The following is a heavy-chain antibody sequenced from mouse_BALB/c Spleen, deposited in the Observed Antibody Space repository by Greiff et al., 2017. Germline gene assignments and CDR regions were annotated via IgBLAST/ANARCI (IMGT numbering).Heavy chain of an antibody. V-gene: IGHV3-8*02. J-gene: IGHJ4*01. Sequence: EVQLVESGPSLVKPSQTLSLTCSVTGVSLPSGYLNWVRKFPGNKLEYLGYISYSGSTYYNPSLKRRIPITQDTSKNQFFLQLKSLPTEDTATYYCARYGHYARDYWGQGTSVTVSS. CDR1: GVSLPSGY. CDR3: ARYGHYARDY. CDR2: ISYSGST.